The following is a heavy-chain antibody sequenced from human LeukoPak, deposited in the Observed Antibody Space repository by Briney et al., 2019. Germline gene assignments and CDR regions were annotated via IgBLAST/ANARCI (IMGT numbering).Heavy chain of an antibody. J-gene: IGHJ4*02. D-gene: IGHD3-3*01. CDR1: GGSISSYY. Sequence: SETLSLTCTVSGGSISSYYWSWIRQPPGKGLEWIGYIYYSGSTSYNPSLKSRVTISVDTSKNQFSLKLSSVTAADTAVYYCARLTGRITIFGAVRGYYFDYWGQGTLVTVSS. CDR2: IYYSGST. V-gene: IGHV4-59*08. CDR3: ARLTGRITIFGAVRGYYFDY.